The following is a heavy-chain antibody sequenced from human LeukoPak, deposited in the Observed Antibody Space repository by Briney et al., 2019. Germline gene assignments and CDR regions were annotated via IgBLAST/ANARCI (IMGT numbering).Heavy chain of an antibody. CDR3: ARDLGYCSSTSCRNWFDP. D-gene: IGHD2-2*01. Sequence: SETLSLTXTVSGYSISSGYYWGWIRQPPGKGLEWIGSIYHSGSTYYNPSLKSRVTISVDTSKNQFSLKLSSVTAADTAVYYCARDLGYCSSTSCRNWFDPWGQGTLVTVSS. J-gene: IGHJ5*02. CDR1: GYSISSGYY. CDR2: IYHSGST. V-gene: IGHV4-38-2*02.